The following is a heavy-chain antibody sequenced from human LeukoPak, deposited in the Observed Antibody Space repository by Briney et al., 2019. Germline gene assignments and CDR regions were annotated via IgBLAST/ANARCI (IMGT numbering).Heavy chain of an antibody. CDR2: INHSGST. J-gene: IGHJ4*02. Sequence: SETLSLTCAVYGGSFSGYYWSWIRQPPGKGLEWIGEINHSGSTNYNPSLNSRVTISVDTSKNQFSLKLSSVTAADTAVYYCARYRDAGGYFDYWGQGTLVTVSS. D-gene: IGHD3-10*01. CDR3: ARYRDAGGYFDY. V-gene: IGHV4-34*01. CDR1: GGSFSGYY.